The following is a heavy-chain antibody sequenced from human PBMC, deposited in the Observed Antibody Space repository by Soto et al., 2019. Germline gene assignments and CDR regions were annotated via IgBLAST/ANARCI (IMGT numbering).Heavy chain of an antibody. V-gene: IGHV1-69*13. CDR3: ARETGIVLVPAAKMLEWLWGYYYYGMDV. CDR2: IIPIFGTA. J-gene: IGHJ6*02. CDR1: GGTFSSYA. Sequence: GASVKVSCKASGGTFSSYAISWVRQAPGQGLEWMGGIIPIFGTANYAQKFQGRVTITADESTSTAYMELSSLRSEDTAVYYCARETGIVLVPAAKMLEWLWGYYYYGMDVWGQGTTVTVSS. D-gene: IGHD2-2*01.